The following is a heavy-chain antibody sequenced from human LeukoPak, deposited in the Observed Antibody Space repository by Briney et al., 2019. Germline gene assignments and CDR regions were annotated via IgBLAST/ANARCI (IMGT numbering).Heavy chain of an antibody. CDR3: ARVGWYSSSSFDY. Sequence: SVKVSCKASGGTFSSYAISWVRQAPGQGLEWMGRIIPIFGTANYAQKFQGRVTITTDESTSTAYMELSSLRSEDTAVYYCARVGWYSSSSFDYWGQGTLVTVSS. V-gene: IGHV1-69*05. CDR2: IIPIFGTA. J-gene: IGHJ4*02. D-gene: IGHD6-13*01. CDR1: GGTFSSYA.